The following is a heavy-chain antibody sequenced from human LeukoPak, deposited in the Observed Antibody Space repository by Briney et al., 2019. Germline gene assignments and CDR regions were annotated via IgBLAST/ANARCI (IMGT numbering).Heavy chain of an antibody. CDR1: GYTFTGYY. V-gene: IGHV1-2*02. J-gene: IGHJ4*02. CDR2: INPNSGGT. CDR3: ASERYCSGGSCYSAPFDY. D-gene: IGHD2-15*01. Sequence: ASVTVSCKASGYTFTGYYMHWVRQAPGQGLEWMGWINPNSGGTNYAQKFQGRVTMTRDTSISTAYMELSRLRSDDTAVYYCASERYCSGGSCYSAPFDYWGQGTLVTVSS.